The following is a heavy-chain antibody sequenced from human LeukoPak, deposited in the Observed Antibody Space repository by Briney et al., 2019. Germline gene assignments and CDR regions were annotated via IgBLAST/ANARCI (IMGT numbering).Heavy chain of an antibody. Sequence: GGSLRLSCAASGFTFSSYGMHWIRQAPGKGLEWVAFIRYDGSNKYYADSVKGRFTISRDNSKNTLYLQMNSLRAEDTAVYYCAKDQDIVVVPAPGDYWGQGTLVTVSS. J-gene: IGHJ4*02. CDR2: IRYDGSNK. CDR1: GFTFSSYG. V-gene: IGHV3-30*02. CDR3: AKDQDIVVVPAPGDY. D-gene: IGHD2-2*01.